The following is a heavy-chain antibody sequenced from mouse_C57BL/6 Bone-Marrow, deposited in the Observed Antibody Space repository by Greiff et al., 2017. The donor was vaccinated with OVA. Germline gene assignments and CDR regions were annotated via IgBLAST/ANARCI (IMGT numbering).Heavy chain of an antibody. Sequence: EVQGVESGGGLVQSGRSLRLSCATSGFTFSDFYMEWVRQAPGKGLEWIAASRNKANDYTTEYSASVKGRFIVSRDTSQSILYLQMNALRAEDTAIYYCARDGNYGSYWYCDVWGTGTTVTVSS. CDR1: GFTFSDFY. CDR2: SRNKANDYTT. D-gene: IGHD1-1*01. V-gene: IGHV7-1*01. J-gene: IGHJ1*03. CDR3: ARDGNYGSYWYCDV.